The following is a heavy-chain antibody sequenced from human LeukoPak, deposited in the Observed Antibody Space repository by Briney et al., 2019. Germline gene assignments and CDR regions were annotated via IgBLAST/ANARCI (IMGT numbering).Heavy chain of an antibody. D-gene: IGHD2-21*01. V-gene: IGHV3-74*03. J-gene: IGHJ6*02. Sequence: GGSLRLSCAASGLTGPPFSADWMHWVRQAPGKGLMWVAHINGDATITTYAGAVECRFTISRDNAKSTLFLQMGGLRGEDTALYFCATGKLCVMAVWGRGTTVTVPS. CDR1: GLTGPPFSADW. CDR3: ATGKLCVMAV. CDR2: INGDATIT.